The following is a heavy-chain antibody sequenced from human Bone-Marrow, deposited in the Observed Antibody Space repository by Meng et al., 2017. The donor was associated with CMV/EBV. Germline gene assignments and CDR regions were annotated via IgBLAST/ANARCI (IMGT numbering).Heavy chain of an antibody. CDR1: GFTFSTYW. Sequence: GESLKISCAASGFTFSTYWMSWVRQAPGKGLEWVANIKQDGSEKFYVDSVKGRFTISRDNSKNTLYLQMNSLRAEDTAVYYCARGGFWSGYLSSWGQGTLVTVSS. D-gene: IGHD3-3*01. CDR3: ARGGFWSGYLSS. V-gene: IGHV3-7*03. CDR2: IKQDGSEK. J-gene: IGHJ4*02.